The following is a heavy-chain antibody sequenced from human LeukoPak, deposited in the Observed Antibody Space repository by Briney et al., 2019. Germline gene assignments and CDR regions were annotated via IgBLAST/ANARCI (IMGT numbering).Heavy chain of an antibody. J-gene: IGHJ4*02. CDR3: AREAGATNFDY. Sequence: SETLSLTCTVSGVSVSSGSYYWSWIRQPPGKGLEWIGYIYYSGSTNYNPSLKSRVTISVDTSKNQFSLKLSSVTAADTAVYYCAREAGATNFDYWGQGTLVTVSS. V-gene: IGHV4-61*01. CDR1: GVSVSSGSYY. D-gene: IGHD1-26*01. CDR2: IYYSGST.